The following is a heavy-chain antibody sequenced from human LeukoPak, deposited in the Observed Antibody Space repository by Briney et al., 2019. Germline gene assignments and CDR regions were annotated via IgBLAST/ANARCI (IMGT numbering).Heavy chain of an antibody. J-gene: IGHJ6*02. CDR1: EFTFSSYA. CDR3: AKIRRPATTYSYYGLDV. Sequence: PGGSLRLSCAASEFTFSSYAMTWVRQAPGKGPEWVSGISGSGASTYYPDSVKGRFTISRDNSKNTLYLQMNSLRAEDTAVYYCAKIRRPATTYSYYGLDVWGQGTTVTVSS. V-gene: IGHV3-23*01. CDR2: ISGSGAST. D-gene: IGHD1-26*01.